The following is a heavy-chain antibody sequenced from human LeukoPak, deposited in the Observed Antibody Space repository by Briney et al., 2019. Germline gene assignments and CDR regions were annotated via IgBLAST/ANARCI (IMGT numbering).Heavy chain of an antibody. V-gene: IGHV3-20*04. CDR2: INWNGGST. CDR1: GFTFDNYG. J-gene: IGHJ6*03. CDR3: AGLIRWQLLYPSAMDV. D-gene: IGHD2-2*02. Sequence: GGSLRLSCAASGFTFDNYGMSWVRQAPGKGLEWVSGINWNGGSTGYADSVKGRFTISRDNAKNSLYLQMNSLRAEDTALYYCAGLIRWQLLYPSAMDVWGKGTTVTVSS.